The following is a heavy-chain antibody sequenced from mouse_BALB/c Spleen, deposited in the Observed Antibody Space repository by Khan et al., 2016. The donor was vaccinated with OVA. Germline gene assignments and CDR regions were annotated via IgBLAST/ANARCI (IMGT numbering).Heavy chain of an antibody. CDR1: GYSFTGYF. V-gene: IGHV1-20*02. CDR2: INPHIGET. D-gene: IGHD1-1*01. CDR3: ARIYGSDFDY. Sequence: VQLMESGPELVKPGASVKISCKASGYSFTGYFMNWVMQSHGKSLEWIGRINPHIGETFYNQKFKGKATLTVDESSSTAHMELRSLASEDSAVYYWARIYGSDFDYWGQGTTLTVSS. J-gene: IGHJ2*01.